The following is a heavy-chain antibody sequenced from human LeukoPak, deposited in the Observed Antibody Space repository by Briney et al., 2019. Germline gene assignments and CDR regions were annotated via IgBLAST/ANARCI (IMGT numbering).Heavy chain of an antibody. CDR2: ISSSSSYI. CDR3: ARDYYDSSGYFDY. D-gene: IGHD3-22*01. Sequence: GGSLRLSCAASGFTFSSYSMNWVRQAPGKGLEWVSSISSSSSYIYYADSVKGRFTVSRDNAKNSLYLQMNSLRAEDTAVYYCARDYYDSSGYFDYWGQGTLVTVSS. CDR1: GFTFSSYS. V-gene: IGHV3-21*01. J-gene: IGHJ4*02.